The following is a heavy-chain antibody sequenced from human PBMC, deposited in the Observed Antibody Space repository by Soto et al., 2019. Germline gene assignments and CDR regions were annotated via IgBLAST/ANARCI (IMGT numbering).Heavy chain of an antibody. Sequence: PSDTPSLTCTVSGGSISSGIYYWCWIRQPPGKGLEWIGSIFYSGSTYYNPSLKSRVTISVDTSKNQFSLKLSSVTAADTAMYYCVCIFTRGYRYGFYYYGMDDWGRGTTVT. J-gene: IGHJ6*02. CDR1: GGSISSGIYY. CDR2: IFYSGST. CDR3: VCIFTRGYRYGFYYYGMDD. D-gene: IGHD5-18*01. V-gene: IGHV4-39*05.